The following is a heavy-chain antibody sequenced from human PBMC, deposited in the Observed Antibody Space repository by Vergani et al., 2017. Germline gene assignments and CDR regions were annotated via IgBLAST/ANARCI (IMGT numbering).Heavy chain of an antibody. D-gene: IGHD4-23*01. Sequence: QVQLHESGPGLVKPSQTLSLTCTVSGGSITSGSFYWSWIRQPAGKGLEWIGRIHSSGTTNYNPSLKSRVTISVDTSKNQFSLKLSSVTAADTAVYYCARDPSDGGNPNWFDPWGQGTLVTVSS. V-gene: IGHV4-61*02. CDR1: GGSITSGSFY. CDR2: IHSSGTT. J-gene: IGHJ5*02. CDR3: ARDPSDGGNPNWFDP.